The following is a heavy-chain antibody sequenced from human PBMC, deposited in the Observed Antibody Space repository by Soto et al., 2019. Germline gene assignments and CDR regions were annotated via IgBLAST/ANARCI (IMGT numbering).Heavy chain of an antibody. CDR3: ARLALWHSTTLYYFDH. CDR1: GYTFTSYA. CDR2: INAGSGDT. V-gene: IGHV1-3*01. Sequence: QVQLVQSGAEVKKPGASVKVSCKASGYTFTSYAVHWLRQAPGQRLEWVGWINAGSGDTKYSQNFQGRVTITRDTSATTAYMEVSSLRSEDTAVYYCARLALWHSTTLYYFDHWGQGTLVTVSS. D-gene: IGHD6-13*01. J-gene: IGHJ4*02.